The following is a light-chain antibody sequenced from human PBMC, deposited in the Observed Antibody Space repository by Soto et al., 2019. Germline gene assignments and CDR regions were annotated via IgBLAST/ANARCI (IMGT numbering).Light chain of an antibody. Sequence: SALTQPAYVSGSPGQAITISCTGTSSDVGGYNYVSWYQQHPGKASKLMIYEVSNRPSGVSNRFSGSKSGNTASLTISGLQAEDEADYYCSSYTSSSLLVFGTGTKVTVL. CDR3: SSYTSSSLLV. CDR2: EVS. V-gene: IGLV2-14*01. CDR1: SSDVGGYNY. J-gene: IGLJ1*01.